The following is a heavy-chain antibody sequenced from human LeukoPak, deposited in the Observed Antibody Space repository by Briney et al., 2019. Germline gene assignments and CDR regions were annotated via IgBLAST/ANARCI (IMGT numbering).Heavy chain of an antibody. Sequence: SETLSLTCAVYGGSSSGYFWSWIRQPPGKGLEWIGEINHGGSTNYNPSLKSRITISVDTSKNQFSLKLSSVTPEDTAVYYCARDLWEVGSGWYSSDYWGQGTLVTVSS. J-gene: IGHJ4*02. D-gene: IGHD6-19*01. CDR1: GGSSSGYF. V-gene: IGHV4-34*01. CDR3: ARDLWEVGSGWYSSDY. CDR2: INHGGST.